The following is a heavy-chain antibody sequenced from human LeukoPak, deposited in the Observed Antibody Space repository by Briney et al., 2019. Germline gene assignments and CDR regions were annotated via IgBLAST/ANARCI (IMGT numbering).Heavy chain of an antibody. V-gene: IGHV4-59*01. J-gene: IGHJ4*02. CDR3: ARDSSGYSYGHFDY. D-gene: IGHD5-18*01. Sequence: SPSETLSLTCIVSGGSISSYYWSWIRQPPGKGLEWIGYIYYSGSTNYNPSLKSRVTISVDTSKNQFSLKLSSVTAADTAVYYCARDSSGYSYGHFDYWGQGTLVTVSS. CDR2: IYYSGST. CDR1: GGSISSYY.